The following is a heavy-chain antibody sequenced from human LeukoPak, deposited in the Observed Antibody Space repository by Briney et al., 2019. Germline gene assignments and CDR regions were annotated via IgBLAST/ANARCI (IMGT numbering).Heavy chain of an antibody. CDR3: ARDRSGCSSTSCQKPYNWFDP. Sequence: ASVKVSCKASGYTFTSYGISWVRQAPGQGLEWMGWISAYNVNTNYAQKLQGRVTMTTDTSTSTAYMELRSLRSDDTAVYYCARDRSGCSSTSCQKPYNWFDPWGQGTLVTVSS. D-gene: IGHD2-2*01. CDR1: GYTFTSYG. CDR2: ISAYNVNT. V-gene: IGHV1-18*01. J-gene: IGHJ5*02.